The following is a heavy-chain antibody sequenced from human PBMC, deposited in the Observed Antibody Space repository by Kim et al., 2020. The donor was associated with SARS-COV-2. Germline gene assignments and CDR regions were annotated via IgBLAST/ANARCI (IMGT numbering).Heavy chain of an antibody. CDR3: ARRESTGWSIDY. CDR2: K. V-gene: IGHV1-2*02. D-gene: IGHD6-19*01. J-gene: IGHJ4*02. Sequence: KNYAQQSQGRVTKTRDPSINTAYMELSSQRSDDTAVYYCARRESTGWSIDYWGQGTLVTVS.